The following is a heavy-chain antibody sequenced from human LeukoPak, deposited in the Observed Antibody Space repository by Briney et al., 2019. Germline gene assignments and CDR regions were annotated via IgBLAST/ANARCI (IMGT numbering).Heavy chain of an antibody. CDR3: ARPYYYDSRIDP. V-gene: IGHV4-30-4*01. D-gene: IGHD3-22*01. J-gene: IGHJ5*02. Sequence: SQTLSLTCTVSGGSISSGDYYWSWIRQPPGKGLEWIAYMYYSGSTYYNPSLKSRVTMSAATSKNQLSLKLSSVTAADTAVYYCARPYYYDSRIDPWGQGILVTVSS. CDR1: GGSISSGDYY. CDR2: MYYSGST.